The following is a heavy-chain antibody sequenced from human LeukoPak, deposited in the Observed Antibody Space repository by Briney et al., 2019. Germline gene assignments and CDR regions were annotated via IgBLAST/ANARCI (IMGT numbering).Heavy chain of an antibody. CDR2: IYNSGTT. Sequence: SETLSLTCTVSGGSLSGYYWTWIRQPPGKGLEWVANIYNSGTTNYNPSLQSRLTISVDTSKSQVSLKLSSVTAADAAIYYCARHFGYTQDYFDFWGQGTLVTVSS. D-gene: IGHD1-1*01. V-gene: IGHV4-59*08. J-gene: IGHJ4*02. CDR3: ARHFGYTQDYFDF. CDR1: GGSLSGYY.